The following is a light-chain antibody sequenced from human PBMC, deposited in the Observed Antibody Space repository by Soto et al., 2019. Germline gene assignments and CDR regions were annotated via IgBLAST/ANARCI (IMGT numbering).Light chain of an antibody. J-gene: IGLJ1*01. CDR2: DVS. Sequence: QSALTQPASVSGSPGQSITISCTGTSSDVGGYNYVSWYQQHPGKAPKLMIYDVSNRPSGVSNRFSGSKSGNTASLTISGLQAEDEAVYYCSSYTSSSKVFGTGTKLTVL. CDR1: SSDVGGYNY. CDR3: SSYTSSSKV. V-gene: IGLV2-14*01.